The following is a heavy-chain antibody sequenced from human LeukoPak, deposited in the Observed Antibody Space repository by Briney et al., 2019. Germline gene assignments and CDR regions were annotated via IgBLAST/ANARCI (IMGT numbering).Heavy chain of an antibody. CDR3: TKYSAGTLYFDY. D-gene: IGHD6-19*01. Sequence: PGGSLRLSCAASGFTFSSYAMSWVRQAPGKGLEWVSAISGSGGSTYYADSVKGRFTISRDNSKNTLYLQMNSLRAEDTAVYYCTKYSAGTLYFDYWGQGTLVTVSS. V-gene: IGHV3-23*01. CDR2: ISGSGGST. CDR1: GFTFSSYA. J-gene: IGHJ4*02.